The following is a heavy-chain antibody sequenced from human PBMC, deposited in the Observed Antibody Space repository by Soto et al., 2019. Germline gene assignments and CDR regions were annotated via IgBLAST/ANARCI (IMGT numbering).Heavy chain of an antibody. J-gene: IGHJ3*02. Sequence: SETLSLTCAVYGGSFSDYYWSWIRQPPGKGLEWIGEINHSGSTNYNPSLKSRVTISVDTSKNQFSLKLSSVTAADTAVYYCARRYSSAFDIWGQGTMVT. D-gene: IGHD6-13*01. V-gene: IGHV4-34*01. CDR2: INHSGST. CDR3: ARRYSSAFDI. CDR1: GGSFSDYY.